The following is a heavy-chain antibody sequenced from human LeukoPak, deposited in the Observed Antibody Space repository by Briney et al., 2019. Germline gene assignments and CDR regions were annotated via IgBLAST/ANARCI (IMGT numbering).Heavy chain of an antibody. Sequence: PGGSLRLSCAASGFTFDDYAMHWVRQAPGKGLEWVSGISWNSGSIGYADSVKGRFTISRDNAKNSLYLQMNSLRAEDTALYHCARDSSSGAYGSGSYGGRQVNWFDPWGQGTLSPSPQ. J-gene: IGHJ5*02. V-gene: IGHV3-9*01. D-gene: IGHD3-10*01. CDR2: ISWNSGSI. CDR3: ARDSSSGAYGSGSYGGRQVNWFDP. CDR1: GFTFDDYA.